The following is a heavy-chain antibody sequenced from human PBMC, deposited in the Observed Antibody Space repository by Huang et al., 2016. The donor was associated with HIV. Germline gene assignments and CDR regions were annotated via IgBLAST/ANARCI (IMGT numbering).Heavy chain of an antibody. CDR3: ARLDGDYILDHRYYYMDV. Sequence: EMQLVESGGGLVQPGRSLRLSCTGFGFTFGDNAMSWFRQAPGKGLEWVGFIRSKDYTGSTEYAASVTGRFTISRDDSKGIAYLQMNTLKPEDTAVYYCARLDGDYILDHRYYYMDVWGKGTTVTVSS. CDR1: GFTFGDNA. D-gene: IGHD7-27*01. CDR2: IRSKDYTGST. V-gene: IGHV3-49*03. J-gene: IGHJ6*03.